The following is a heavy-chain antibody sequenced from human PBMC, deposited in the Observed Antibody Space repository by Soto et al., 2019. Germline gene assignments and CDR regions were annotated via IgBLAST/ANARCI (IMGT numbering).Heavy chain of an antibody. CDR2: INPSGGST. V-gene: IGHV1-46*01. CDR1: GYTFTSYY. CDR3: ERDAAAGSDY. Sequence: ASVKVSFKASGYTFTSYYMHWVRQAPGQGLEWMGIINPSGGSTIYAQKFQGRVTMTRDTSTSTVYMELSSLRSEDTDVYYCERDAAAGSDYWGPGTLVTVSS. J-gene: IGHJ4*02. D-gene: IGHD6-25*01.